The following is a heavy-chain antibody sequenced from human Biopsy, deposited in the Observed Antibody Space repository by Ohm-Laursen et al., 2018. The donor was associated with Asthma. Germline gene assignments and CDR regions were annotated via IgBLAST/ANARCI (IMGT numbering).Heavy chain of an antibody. CDR1: GDSITSGGCC. V-gene: IGHV4-31*03. D-gene: IGHD3-22*01. CDR3: ARIPRRSGSYFVDY. J-gene: IGHJ4*02. Sequence: PSDTLSLTCTVSGDSITSGGCCWNWIRQHPGKGLEWIGDIHHSGTSYFNPSLKSRVSFSRDTSKNQFSLRLSSVTAADTAMYYCARIPRRSGSYFVDYWGQGTLVTVSS. CDR2: IHHSGTS.